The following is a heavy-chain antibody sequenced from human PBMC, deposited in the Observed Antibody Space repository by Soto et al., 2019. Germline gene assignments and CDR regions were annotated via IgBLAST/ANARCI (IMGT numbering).Heavy chain of an antibody. J-gene: IGHJ6*02. V-gene: IGHV4-59*01. CDR2: AYYSGST. CDR1: GGSISHYY. CDR3: ARDSDGITMVRGVIIHYYYGMDV. Sequence: SETLSLTCTVSGGSISHYYWSWIRQSPGKGLEWIGYAYYSGSTDYNPSLKSRVTMSVDTSKNQVSLKLNSVTTADTAVYYCARDSDGITMVRGVIIHYYYGMDVWGQGATVTVSS. D-gene: IGHD3-10*01.